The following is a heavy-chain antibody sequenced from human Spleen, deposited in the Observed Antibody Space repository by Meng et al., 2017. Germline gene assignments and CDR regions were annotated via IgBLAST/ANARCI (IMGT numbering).Heavy chain of an antibody. V-gene: IGHV3-9*01. Sequence: SLKISCAASGFIFDDYGMHWVRHTPGKGLEWVSGISWNSGSIGYADSVKGRFTVSRDNAKNSLYLQMNSLRGEDTAFYYCARSQGTTGIFQYYGMDVWGQGTMVTVSS. CDR3: ARSQGTTGIFQYYGMDV. CDR2: ISWNSGSI. D-gene: IGHD1-1*01. CDR1: GFIFDDYG. J-gene: IGHJ6*02.